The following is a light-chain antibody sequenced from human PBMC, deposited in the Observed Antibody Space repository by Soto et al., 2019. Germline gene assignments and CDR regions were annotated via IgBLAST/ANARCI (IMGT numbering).Light chain of an antibody. Sequence: QLVLTQPASVSGSPGQSITISCTGTSSDVGDYNYVSWYQQHPGKAPKVMIYDVSNRPSGVSNRFSGSKSGNPASLTISGLQAEDEADYYCSSYTSSSTLVFGTGTKLTVL. V-gene: IGLV2-14*01. J-gene: IGLJ1*01. CDR2: DVS. CDR1: SSDVGDYNY. CDR3: SSYTSSSTLV.